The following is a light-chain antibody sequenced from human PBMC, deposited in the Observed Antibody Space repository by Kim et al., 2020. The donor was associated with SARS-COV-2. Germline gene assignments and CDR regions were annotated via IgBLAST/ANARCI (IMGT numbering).Light chain of an antibody. Sequence: SPGSRATLSCSASHVIRSYFAWYLPRPRQPPRHLICVAFSSATGMPARFSVSGSGRDFALAFSRLDTEDFPLYYCLQRSNRHPSTFGPGTKVDIK. CDR2: VAF. CDR1: HVIRSY. V-gene: IGKV3D-11*01. J-gene: IGKJ3*01. CDR3: LQRSNRHPST.